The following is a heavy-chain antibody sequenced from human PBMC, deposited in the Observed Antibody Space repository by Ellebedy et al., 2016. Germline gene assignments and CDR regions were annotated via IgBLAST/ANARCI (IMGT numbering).Heavy chain of an antibody. CDR3: VKDNGFTISGVFDF. CDR2: ISGSGANT. Sequence: GGSLRLSXAASGFTFSSYWMHWVRQAPGKGLEWVAGISGSGANTNYADSVKGRFIISRDNSRNTLHLLMTTLRPEDTAVYYCVKDNGFTISGVFDFWGQGTPVTVSS. V-gene: IGHV3-23*01. D-gene: IGHD5-24*01. CDR1: GFTFSSYW. J-gene: IGHJ4*02.